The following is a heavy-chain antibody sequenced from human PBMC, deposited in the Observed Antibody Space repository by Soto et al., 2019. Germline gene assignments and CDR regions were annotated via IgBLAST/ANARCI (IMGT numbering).Heavy chain of an antibody. V-gene: IGHV3-23*01. CDR3: ARGRLAVGSDWFDS. J-gene: IGHJ5*01. D-gene: IGHD1-26*01. CDR2: IDGDGGDT. CDR1: GITFNPNA. Sequence: EVQLLESGGGLIHLGGSLRLACVASGITFNPNAMIWVRQAPGKGLEWVSAIDGDGGDTFFADFVKGRFTMSRDNSKNTVYLHMRSLTAEDTALDYCARGRLAVGSDWFDSWGPGTLVTVSS.